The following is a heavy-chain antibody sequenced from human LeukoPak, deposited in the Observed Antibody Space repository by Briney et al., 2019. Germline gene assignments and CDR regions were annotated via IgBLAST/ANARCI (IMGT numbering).Heavy chain of an antibody. V-gene: IGHV4-4*07. CDR1: GGSLCNYH. J-gene: IGHJ4*02. D-gene: IGHD6-19*01. Sequence: PSETLSLTCTVSGGSLCNYHWSWIRQPAGKGLEWIGQIHTSGSTNYNPPLKSRVSMSIDTTEDQVSLTIRSVTAADTAFYYCARRDISSGWSFDYWGQGTLVTVSS. CDR2: IHTSGST. CDR3: ARRDISSGWSFDY.